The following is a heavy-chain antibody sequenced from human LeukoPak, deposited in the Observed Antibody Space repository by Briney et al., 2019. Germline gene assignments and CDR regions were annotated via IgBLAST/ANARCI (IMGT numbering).Heavy chain of an antibody. D-gene: IGHD2-2*01. CDR3: AKASSNDAFDI. CDR2: ISWNSGSI. CDR1: GFTFDDYA. V-gene: IGHV3-9*03. Sequence: GGSLRLSCAASGFTFDDYAMNWVRQAPGKGLEWVSGISWNSGSIGYADSVKGRFTISRDNAKNSLYLQMNSLRAEDMALYYCAKASSNDAFDIWGQGTMVTVSS. J-gene: IGHJ3*02.